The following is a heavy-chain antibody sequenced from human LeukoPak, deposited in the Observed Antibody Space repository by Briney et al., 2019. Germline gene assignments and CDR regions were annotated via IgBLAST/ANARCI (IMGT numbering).Heavy chain of an antibody. D-gene: IGHD1-14*01. CDR1: GGTFSSYA. CDR2: IIPIFGTA. J-gene: IGHJ3*02. CDR3: ARTFPEKDAFDI. Sequence: SVKVSCKASGGTFSSYAISWVRQAPGQGLEWMGGIIPIFGTANYAQKFQGRVTITTDESTSTAYMELSSLRSEDTAVYYCARTFPEKDAFDIWGQGTMVTVSS. V-gene: IGHV1-69*05.